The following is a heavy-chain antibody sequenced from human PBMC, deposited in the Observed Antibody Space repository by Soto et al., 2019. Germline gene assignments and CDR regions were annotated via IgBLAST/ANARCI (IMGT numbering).Heavy chain of an antibody. CDR1: GGSISSYY. V-gene: IGHV4-59*01. CDR3: ARDRLEVTTYYYYGMDV. J-gene: IGHJ6*02. Sequence: QVQLQESGPGLVKPSETLSLTCTVSGGSISSYYWSWIRQPPGKGLEWIGYIYYSGSTNYNPSLKSRVTISVDTSKNHFSLKLSSVTAADTAVYYCARDRLEVTTYYYYGMDVWGQGTTVTVSS. CDR2: IYYSGST. D-gene: IGHD1-1*01.